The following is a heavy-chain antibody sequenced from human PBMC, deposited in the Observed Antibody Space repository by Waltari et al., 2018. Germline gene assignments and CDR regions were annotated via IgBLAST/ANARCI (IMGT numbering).Heavy chain of an antibody. V-gene: IGHV4-34*01. J-gene: IGHJ4*02. CDR3: ARCSGVRGYFDY. Sequence: QVQLQQWGAGLLKPSETLSLTCAVYGGSLGGYYWSWIRQPPGKGLEWIGEIYHSGSTNYNPALKSRDTISVDTSTNQFSLKVSSVTAADTAVYYCARCSGVRGYFDYWGQGTLVTVSS. CDR2: IYHSGST. D-gene: IGHD3-10*01. CDR1: GGSLGGYY.